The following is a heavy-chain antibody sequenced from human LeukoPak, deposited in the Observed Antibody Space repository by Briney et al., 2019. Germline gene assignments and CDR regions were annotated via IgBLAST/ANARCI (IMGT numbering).Heavy chain of an antibody. V-gene: IGHV3-48*03. D-gene: IGHD5-18*01. J-gene: IGHJ4*03. CDR2: ISSSGSTI. CDR1: GFTFSSYE. Sequence: GGSLRLSCAASGFTFSSYEMNWVRQAPGKGLEWVSYISSSGSTIYYADSVKGRFTISRDNAKNSLYLQMNSLRAEDTAVYYCARGDSGYSYGPGVLDYWGQGTTVTVSS. CDR3: ARGDSGYSYGPGVLDY.